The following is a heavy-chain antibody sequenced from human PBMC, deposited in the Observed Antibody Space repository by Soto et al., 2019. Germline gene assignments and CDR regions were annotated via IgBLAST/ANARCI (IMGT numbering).Heavy chain of an antibody. D-gene: IGHD2-21*01. J-gene: IGHJ4*02. V-gene: IGHV1-46*01. Sequence: ASVKVSCKASGYTFTNSHIHWVRQAPEDGLEWMGRINPSGGTTIYAQKFHGRVTMTRDTSTSTVYMELSSLRSEDTAVYYCAREVLIDLNYFDYWGQGALVTVSS. CDR3: AREVLIDLNYFDY. CDR2: INPSGGTT. CDR1: GYTFTNSH.